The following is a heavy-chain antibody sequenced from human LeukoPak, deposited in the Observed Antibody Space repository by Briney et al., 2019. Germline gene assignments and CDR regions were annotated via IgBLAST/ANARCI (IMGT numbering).Heavy chain of an antibody. V-gene: IGHV1-2*02. Sequence: ASVKVSCKASGYTFTGYYMHWVRQAPGQGLEWMGWINPNSGGTNYAQKFQGRVTMTRDTSISTAYMELSRPRSDDTAVYYCARGPTYGSGYYYYYYMDVWGKGTTVTVSS. CDR3: ARGPTYGSGYYYYYYMDV. J-gene: IGHJ6*03. CDR2: INPNSGGT. CDR1: GYTFTGYY. D-gene: IGHD3-10*01.